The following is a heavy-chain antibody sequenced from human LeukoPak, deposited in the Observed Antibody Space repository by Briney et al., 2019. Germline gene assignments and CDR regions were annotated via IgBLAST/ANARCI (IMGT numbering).Heavy chain of an antibody. Sequence: VASVKVSCKASGGTFSSYAISWVRQAPGQGLEWMGGIIPIFGTANYAQKFQGRVTITADESTSTAYMELSSLRSEDTAVYYCARDGPLGSSGYYWHYWGQGTLVTVSS. CDR2: IIPIFGTA. V-gene: IGHV1-69*13. CDR3: ARDGPLGSSGYYWHY. D-gene: IGHD3-22*01. CDR1: GGTFSSYA. J-gene: IGHJ4*02.